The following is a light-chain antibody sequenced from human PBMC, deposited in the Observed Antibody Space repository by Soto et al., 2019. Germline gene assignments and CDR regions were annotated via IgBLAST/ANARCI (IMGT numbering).Light chain of an antibody. CDR2: DDA. CDR3: GSWDSSLSAYV. J-gene: IGLJ1*01. Sequence: QSVMTQPPSVSAAPGQKVTISCSGSSYNIGGNSVSWYQQLPGTAPKLHIYDDAQRPSGIPDRFSGSNSGTSATLGITGFLTGDEADYYCGSWDSSLSAYVFATRTKLAVL. CDR1: SYNIGGNS. V-gene: IGLV1-51*01.